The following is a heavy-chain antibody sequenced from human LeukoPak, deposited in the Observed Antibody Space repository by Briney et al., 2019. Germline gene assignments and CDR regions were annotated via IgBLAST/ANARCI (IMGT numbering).Heavy chain of an antibody. J-gene: IGHJ6*03. CDR2: INHSGST. V-gene: IGHV4-34*01. D-gene: IGHD3-10*01. CDR3: ARSKRRTVRGVIWFMDV. CDR1: GGSFSGYY. Sequence: SETLSLTCAVYGGSFSGYYWSWLRQPPGKGLEWIGVINHSGSTNYNPSLKSRVTISVDTSKNQFSLKLSSVTAADTAVYYCARSKRRTVRGVIWFMDVWGKGTTVTVSS.